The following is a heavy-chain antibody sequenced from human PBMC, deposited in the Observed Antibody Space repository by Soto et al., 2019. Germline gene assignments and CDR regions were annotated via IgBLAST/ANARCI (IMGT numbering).Heavy chain of an antibody. V-gene: IGHV3-48*02. CDR3: ASRYYYDSSGYYYPYYY. D-gene: IGHD3-22*01. J-gene: IGHJ4*02. CDR1: GFTFSNYN. CDR2: ISSSSSTI. Sequence: PEGSLRLSCAASGFTFSNYNMNWVSQAPGKGLEWVSSISSSSSTIYYADSVKGRFTISRDNAKNSLYLQMNSLRDEDTAVYYCASRYYYDSSGYYYPYYYWGQGTLVTVSS.